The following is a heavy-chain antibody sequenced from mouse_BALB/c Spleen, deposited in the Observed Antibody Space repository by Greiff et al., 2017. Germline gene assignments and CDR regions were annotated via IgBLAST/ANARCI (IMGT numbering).Heavy chain of an antibody. J-gene: IGHJ4*01. D-gene: IGHD3-2*01. CDR2: LFPGDGST. CDR1: GYTFTSYD. CDR3: ARDRGSYYAMDY. Sequence: QVQLQQSGAELVKPGASVKLSCKASGYTFTSYDINWVRQRPEQGLEWIGWLFPGDGSTKYNEKFKGKATLTTDKSSSTAYMQLSRLTSEDSAVYFCARDRGSYYAMDYWGQGTSVTVSS. V-gene: IGHV1S56*01.